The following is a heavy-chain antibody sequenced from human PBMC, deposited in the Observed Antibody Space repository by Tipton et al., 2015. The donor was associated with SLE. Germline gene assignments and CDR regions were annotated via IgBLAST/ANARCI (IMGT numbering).Heavy chain of an antibody. V-gene: IGHV4-38-2*02. CDR1: GYSISSGYY. CDR3: ARDGSSWFDP. Sequence: GLVKPSETLSLTCAVSGYSISSGYYWGWIRQPPGKGLEWIGNIYHSGSTYYNPSLKSRVTILVDTSKNHFSLKMTSVTAADTAVYYCARDGSSWFDPWGQGTLVTVSS. D-gene: IGHD3-10*01. CDR2: IYHSGST. J-gene: IGHJ5*02.